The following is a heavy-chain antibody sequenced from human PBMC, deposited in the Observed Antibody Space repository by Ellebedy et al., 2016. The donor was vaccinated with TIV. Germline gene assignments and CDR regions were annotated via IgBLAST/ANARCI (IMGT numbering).Heavy chain of an antibody. J-gene: IGHJ3*02. CDR1: GFTFSNSW. Sequence: PGGSLRLSCVASGFTFSNSWMSWVRQAPGKGLEWVSYISSSSSTIYYADSVKGRFTISRDNAKISLYLQMNSLTAEDTAVYYCASGAYDIWGQGTMVTVSS. V-gene: IGHV3-48*04. CDR2: ISSSSSTI. CDR3: ASGAYDI.